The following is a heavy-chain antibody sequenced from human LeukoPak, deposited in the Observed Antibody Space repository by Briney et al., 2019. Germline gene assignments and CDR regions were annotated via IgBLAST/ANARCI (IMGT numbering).Heavy chain of an antibody. CDR2: IFDIGSI. D-gene: IGHD5-12*01. CDR1: GGSISDDS. Sequence: LETLSLTCTVSGGSISDDSWTWIRQPPGKGLDWIGSIFDIGSITYNPSLRSRLTISVETSKNQISLKLSSVTAADTAVYFCARAASGDRYSGYAKDHYYFDRWGQGTLVTVSS. CDR3: ARAASGDRYSGYAKDHYYFDR. V-gene: IGHV4-59*01. J-gene: IGHJ4*02.